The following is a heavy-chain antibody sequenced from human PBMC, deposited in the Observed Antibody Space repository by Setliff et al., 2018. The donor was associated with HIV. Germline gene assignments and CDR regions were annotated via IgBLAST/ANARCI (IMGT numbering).Heavy chain of an antibody. CDR1: GYSFTSYW. CDR2: IYPGDSDT. D-gene: IGHD3-3*01. V-gene: IGHV5-51*01. Sequence: GESLKISCKGSGYSFTSYWIGWVRQMPGKGLEWMGIIYPGDSDTRYSPSFQGQVTTSADKSISTAYLQWSSLKASDTAMYYCARPLPYYNFWSGYDAFDIWGQGTMVTVSS. CDR3: ARPLPYYNFWSGYDAFDI. J-gene: IGHJ3*02.